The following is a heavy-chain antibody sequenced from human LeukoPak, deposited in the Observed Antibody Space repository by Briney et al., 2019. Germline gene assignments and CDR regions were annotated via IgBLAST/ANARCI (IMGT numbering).Heavy chain of an antibody. CDR2: IYYSGST. V-gene: IGHV4-59*01. D-gene: IGHD1-26*01. CDR1: GGSFIGYY. Sequence: SATLSLTCAVSGGSFIGYYWSWIRQPPGKGLEWIGYIYYSGSTNYNPSLKSRVTISVDTSKNQFSLKLSSVTAADTAVYYCARAPFRGSAYCYYMDVWGKGTTVTVSS. CDR3: ARAPFRGSAYCYYMDV. J-gene: IGHJ6*03.